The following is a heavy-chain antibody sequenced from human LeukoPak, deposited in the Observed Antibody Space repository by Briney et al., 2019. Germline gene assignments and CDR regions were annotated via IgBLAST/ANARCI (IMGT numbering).Heavy chain of an antibody. CDR1: GFTFDDYA. CDR2: LSWNGGSI. Sequence: GRSLRLSCAASGFTFDDYAMHWVRQAPGRGLEWVSGLSWNGGSIGYADSVKGQFTISRDNAKNSLYLQMNSLRAEDPALYYCPKDVRHYDGSGSYYTNWGQGTLVTVSS. D-gene: IGHD3-10*01. J-gene: IGHJ4*02. CDR3: PKDVRHYDGSGSYYTN. V-gene: IGHV3-9*01.